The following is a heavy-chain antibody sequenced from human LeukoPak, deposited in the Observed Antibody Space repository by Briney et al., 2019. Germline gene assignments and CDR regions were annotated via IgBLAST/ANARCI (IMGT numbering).Heavy chain of an antibody. V-gene: IGHV4-39*01. Sequence: SETLSLTCSVSGGSITSSLSYWGWIRQPPGKGLVWVGSIYYSGTPSYTPSLKSHVTISEDTSKNQFSLNLGSVTAADTAVYYCARSIATYGPTHNWFGPWGQGILVTVSS. CDR1: GGSITSSLSY. D-gene: IGHD6-6*01. CDR3: ARSIATYGPTHNWFGP. CDR2: IYYSGTP. J-gene: IGHJ5*02.